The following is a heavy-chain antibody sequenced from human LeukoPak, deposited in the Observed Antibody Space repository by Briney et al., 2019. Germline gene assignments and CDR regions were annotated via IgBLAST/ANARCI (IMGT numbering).Heavy chain of an antibody. J-gene: IGHJ6*02. CDR1: GGTFSSYA. CDR2: IIPILGIA. CDR3: ARDGYGDYRPGVYGMDV. D-gene: IGHD4-17*01. Sequence: SVRVSCKASGGTFSSYAISWVRQAPGQGLEWMGRIIPILGIANYAQKFQGRVTITADKSTSTAYMELSSLRSEDTAVYYCARDGYGDYRPGVYGMDVWGQGTTVTVSS. V-gene: IGHV1-69*10.